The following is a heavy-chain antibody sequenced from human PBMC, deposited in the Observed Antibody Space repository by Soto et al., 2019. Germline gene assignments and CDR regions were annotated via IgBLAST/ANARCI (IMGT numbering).Heavy chain of an antibody. V-gene: IGHV4-59*01. CDR2: IYYSGSI. CDR1: GGSISSYY. Sequence: SETLSLTCTVSGGSISSYYWSWIRQPPGKGLEWIGYIYYSGSINYNPSLKSRITISADTSNNQISLSLNSVTAADTAVYYCASRSVSAPYYFDSWGQGTLVTVS. CDR3: ASRSVSAPYYFDS. D-gene: IGHD3-10*01. J-gene: IGHJ4*02.